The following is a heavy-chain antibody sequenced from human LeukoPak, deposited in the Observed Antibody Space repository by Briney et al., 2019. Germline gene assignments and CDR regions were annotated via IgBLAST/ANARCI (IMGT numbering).Heavy chain of an antibody. CDR1: GGSISSSNW. Sequence: PSETLSLTCAVSGGSISSSNWWSWVRQPPGKGLEWIGEISDSGSTNYNPSLKSRVTISVDKSENQFSLKLSFVTAADTAVYYCARGSTGYLDYWGQGTLVTVSS. D-gene: IGHD1-1*01. V-gene: IGHV4-4*02. J-gene: IGHJ4*02. CDR2: ISDSGST. CDR3: ARGSTGYLDY.